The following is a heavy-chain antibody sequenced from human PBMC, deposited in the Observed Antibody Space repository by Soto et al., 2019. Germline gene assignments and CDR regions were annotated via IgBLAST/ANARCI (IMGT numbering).Heavy chain of an antibody. CDR2: ISNSDYTT. CDR3: ASGKWSLDY. V-gene: IGHV3-11*01. CDR1: GITLSDNY. J-gene: IGHJ4*02. D-gene: IGHD2-8*01. Sequence: QVHLVASGGGLVKPGGSLRLSCVASGITLSDNYMTWIRQAPGKGLEWLSYISNSDYTTYYADSVKGRFTISRDNDKNSLYLQLNGLRVEDTAVYDCASGKWSLDYWGQGILVTVSS.